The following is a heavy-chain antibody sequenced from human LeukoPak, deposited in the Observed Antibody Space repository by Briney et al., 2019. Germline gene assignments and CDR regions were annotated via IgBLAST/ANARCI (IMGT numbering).Heavy chain of an antibody. D-gene: IGHD6-19*01. CDR1: GFTFDDYA. CDR2: ISWNSGSI. J-gene: IGHJ6*03. CDR3: AKDSFKYSSGWYSGFYYYYMDV. Sequence: GRSLRLSCAASGFTFDDYAMHWVRQAPGKGLEWVSGISWNSGSIGYADSVKGRFTISRDNAKNSLYLQMNSLRAEDTALYYRAKDSFKYSSGWYSGFYYYYMDVWGKGTTVTVSS. V-gene: IGHV3-9*01.